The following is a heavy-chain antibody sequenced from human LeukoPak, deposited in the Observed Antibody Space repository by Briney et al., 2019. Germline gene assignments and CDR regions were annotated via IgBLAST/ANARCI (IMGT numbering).Heavy chain of an antibody. D-gene: IGHD3-22*01. Sequence: SSETLSLTCTVSGGSISSGDYYWSWIRQPSGKGLEWIGYIYYSGSTYYNPSLKSRVTISVDKSKNQFSLKLSSVTAADTAVYYCARAYDSSDYNWFDPWGQGTLVTVSS. J-gene: IGHJ5*02. CDR2: IYYSGST. CDR3: ARAYDSSDYNWFDP. CDR1: GGSISSGDYY. V-gene: IGHV4-30-4*01.